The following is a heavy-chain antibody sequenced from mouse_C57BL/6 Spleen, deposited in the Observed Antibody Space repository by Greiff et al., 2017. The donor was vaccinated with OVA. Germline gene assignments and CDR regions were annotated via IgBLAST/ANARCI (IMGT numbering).Heavy chain of an antibody. Sequence: DVMLVESGGGLVKPGGSLKLSCAASGFTFSDYGMHWVRQAPEKGLEWVAYISSGSSTIYYADTVKGRFTISRDNAKNTLFLQMTSLRSEDTAMYYCARPSVSWFAYWGQGTLVTVSA. CDR1: GFTFSDYG. CDR3: ARPSVSWFAY. J-gene: IGHJ3*01. CDR2: ISSGSSTI. V-gene: IGHV5-17*01.